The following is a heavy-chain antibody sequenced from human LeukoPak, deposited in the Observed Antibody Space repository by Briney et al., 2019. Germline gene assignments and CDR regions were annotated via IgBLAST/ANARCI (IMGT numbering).Heavy chain of an antibody. CDR2: IYYSGST. Sequence: SETLSLTCNVSGYFISSGYYWGWIRQPPGKGLEWIGSIYYSGSTYYNPSLKSRVTISVDTSKNQFSLKLSSVTAADTAVYYCARHSPVGIYYFDYWGQGTLVTVSS. CDR1: GYFISSGYY. J-gene: IGHJ4*02. CDR3: ARHSPVGIYYFDY. V-gene: IGHV4-38-2*02. D-gene: IGHD1-26*01.